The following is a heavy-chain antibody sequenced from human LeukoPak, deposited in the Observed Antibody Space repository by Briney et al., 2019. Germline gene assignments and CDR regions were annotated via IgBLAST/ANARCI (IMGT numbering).Heavy chain of an antibody. J-gene: IGHJ4*02. CDR1: GGSISSGGYS. D-gene: IGHD2-15*01. V-gene: IGHV4-30-2*01. Sequence: PSETLSLTCAVSGGSISSGGYSWSWIRQPPGKGLEWIGYIYHSGSTYYNPSPKSRVTISVDRSKNQFSLKLSSVTAADTAVYYCARENQRYCSGGSCYANRGPVDYWGQGTLVTVSS. CDR2: IYHSGST. CDR3: ARENQRYCSGGSCYANRGPVDY.